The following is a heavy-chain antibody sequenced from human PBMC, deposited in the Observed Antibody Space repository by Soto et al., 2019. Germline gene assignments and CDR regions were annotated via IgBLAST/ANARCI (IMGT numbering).Heavy chain of an antibody. CDR3: ARTNYDILTGYPPIYFDY. Sequence: WASVKVSCKASGYTFTSYGISWVRQAPGQGLEWMGWISAYNGNTNYAQKLQGRVTMTTDTSTSTAYMELRSLRSDDTAVYYCARTNYDILTGYPPIYFDYWGQGTLVTVSS. D-gene: IGHD3-9*01. J-gene: IGHJ4*02. CDR2: ISAYNGNT. CDR1: GYTFTSYG. V-gene: IGHV1-18*01.